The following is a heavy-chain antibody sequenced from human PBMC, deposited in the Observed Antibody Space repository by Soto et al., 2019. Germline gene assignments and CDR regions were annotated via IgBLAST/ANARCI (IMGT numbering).Heavy chain of an antibody. V-gene: IGHV4-39*01. D-gene: IGHD2-2*01. CDR2: IYYSGST. J-gene: IGHJ4*02. Sequence: SETLSLTCTVSGGSISSSSYYWGWIRQPPGKGLEWIGSIYYSGSTYYNPSLKSRVTISVDTSKNQFSLKLSSVTAADTAVYYCARQISVIGYCSSTSCYYFDYWGQGTLVTVSS. CDR1: GGSISSSSYY. CDR3: ARQISVIGYCSSTSCYYFDY.